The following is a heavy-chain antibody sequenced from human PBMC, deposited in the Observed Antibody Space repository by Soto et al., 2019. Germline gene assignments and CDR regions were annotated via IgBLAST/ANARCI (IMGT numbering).Heavy chain of an antibody. V-gene: IGHV4-30-2*01. CDR3: ARAPPGPAPRWGV. CDR2: IYPTGKT. Sequence: PSETLSLTCTVSGGSISSGGYYWSWLRPTPGKGLEWIGYIYPTGKTYYNSSLENRATLSIDTSQNQFSLQLTSVTAADTAVYYCARAPPGPAPRWGVWGHGTTVTVSS. CDR1: GGSISSGGYY. D-gene: IGHD3-16*01. J-gene: IGHJ6*02.